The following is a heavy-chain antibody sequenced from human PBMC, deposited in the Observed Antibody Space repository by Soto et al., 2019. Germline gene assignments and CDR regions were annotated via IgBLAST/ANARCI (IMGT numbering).Heavy chain of an antibody. CDR3: AREIVTAGGNNYFDP. J-gene: IGHJ5*02. CDR2: VYHTGDT. CDR1: GGTVASSHW. V-gene: IGHV4-4*01. Sequence: LSLTCGVSGGTVASSHWWSWVRQSPGRGLEWIGNVYHTGDTNFNPSLQSRVTLSVDKSNNQFSLRLTSVTAADTAAYFCAREIVTAGGNNYFDPWGPGTLVTVSS. D-gene: IGHD2-21*02.